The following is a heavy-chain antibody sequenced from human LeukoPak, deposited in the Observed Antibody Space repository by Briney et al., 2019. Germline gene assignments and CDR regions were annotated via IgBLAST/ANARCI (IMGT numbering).Heavy chain of an antibody. D-gene: IGHD3-3*01. V-gene: IGHV3-23*01. CDR2: ISGSGGST. CDR1: GFTFSSYA. CDR3: AKEPRITIFGVDDAFDI. J-gene: IGHJ3*02. Sequence: GGSLRLSCAASGFTFSSYAMSWVRQAPGKGLEWVSAISGSGGSTYYADSVKGRFTISRDNSKNTLYLQMNSLRAEDTAVYYCAKEPRITIFGVDDAFDIWGQGTMVTVSS.